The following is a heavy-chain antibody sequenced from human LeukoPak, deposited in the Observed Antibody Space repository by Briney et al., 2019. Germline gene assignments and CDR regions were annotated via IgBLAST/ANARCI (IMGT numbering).Heavy chain of an antibody. J-gene: IGHJ4*02. V-gene: IGHV5-51*01. Sequence: TGESLKISCKGSGYSFTIYWIGWVRQMPGKGLEWMGIIYPGDSDTRYSPSFQGQVTISADKSISTAYLQWSSLKASDTAMYYCALLWFGEFDTFDYWGQGTLVTVSS. D-gene: IGHD3-10*01. CDR3: ALLWFGEFDTFDY. CDR2: IYPGDSDT. CDR1: GYSFTIYW.